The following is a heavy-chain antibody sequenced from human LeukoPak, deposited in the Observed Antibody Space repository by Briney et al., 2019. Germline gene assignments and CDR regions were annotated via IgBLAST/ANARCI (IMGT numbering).Heavy chain of an antibody. CDR3: ARDRRHYYYYYMDV. Sequence: GGSLRLSCAASGFTFSSYAMHWVRQAPGKGLEWVAVISYDGSNKYYADSVKGRFTISRDNSKNTLYLQMNSLRAEDTAVYYCARDRRHYYYYYMDVWGKGTTVTVSS. CDR1: GFTFSSYA. J-gene: IGHJ6*03. V-gene: IGHV3-30-3*01. CDR2: ISYDGSNK.